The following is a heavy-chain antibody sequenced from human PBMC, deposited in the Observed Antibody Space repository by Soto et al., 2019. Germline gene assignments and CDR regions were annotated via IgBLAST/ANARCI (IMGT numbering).Heavy chain of an antibody. J-gene: IGHJ4*02. D-gene: IGHD1-26*01. CDR3: ARREIQGPIDY. Sequence: QVQLQESGPGLVKPSDTLSLTCAVSGYSISSSNWWGWIRQPPGKGLEWIGYIYYSGTTYYNPSLKCRVTMSVATSKNQVSLKLTSVTAVDTAVYYCARREIQGPIDYWGQGTLVTVSS. CDR2: IYYSGTT. V-gene: IGHV4-28*01. CDR1: GYSISSSNW.